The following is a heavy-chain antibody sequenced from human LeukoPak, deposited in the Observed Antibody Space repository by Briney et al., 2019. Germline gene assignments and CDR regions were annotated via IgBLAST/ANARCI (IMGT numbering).Heavy chain of an antibody. CDR1: GFSFSDYY. Sequence: GGSLRLSCAASGFSFSDYYMSWIRQAPGKGLEWVSYVSGSGSYTDYADSVKGRFTISRDSAKNSLYLQMSSLRADDTAVYYCARGRYSTSPLDYWGQGTLVTVSS. CDR2: VSGSGSYT. D-gene: IGHD6-6*01. CDR3: ARGRYSTSPLDY. V-gene: IGHV3-11*06. J-gene: IGHJ4*02.